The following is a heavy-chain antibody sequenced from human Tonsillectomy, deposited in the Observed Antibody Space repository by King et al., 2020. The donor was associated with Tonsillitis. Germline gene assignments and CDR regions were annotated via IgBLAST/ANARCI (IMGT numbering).Heavy chain of an antibody. Sequence: VQLVESGGGLVQPGRSLRLSCAASGFTFDDYAMYWVRQAPGKGLEWVSGISWNSGTIDYAASVKGRFTISRDNANNSLYLQMNSLGTEDTALYYCAKGYCSGGSCYSDYWGQGTLVTVSS. D-gene: IGHD2-15*01. CDR3: AKGYCSGGSCYSDY. V-gene: IGHV3-9*01. CDR1: GFTFDDYA. CDR2: ISWNSGTI. J-gene: IGHJ4*02.